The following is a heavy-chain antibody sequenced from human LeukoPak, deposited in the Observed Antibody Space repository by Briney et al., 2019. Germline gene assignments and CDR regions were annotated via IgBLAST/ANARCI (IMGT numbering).Heavy chain of an antibody. CDR1: GYTFISYG. CDR3: ARDIRPYYDFWSGYEYFQH. V-gene: IGHV1-18*01. J-gene: IGHJ1*01. D-gene: IGHD3-3*01. Sequence: ASVKVSCKASGYTFISYGISWVRQAPGQGLEWMGWISAYNGNTNYAQKLQGRVTMTRDTSTSTAYMELRSLRSDDTAVYYCARDIRPYYDFWSGYEYFQHWGQGTLVTVSS. CDR2: ISAYNGNT.